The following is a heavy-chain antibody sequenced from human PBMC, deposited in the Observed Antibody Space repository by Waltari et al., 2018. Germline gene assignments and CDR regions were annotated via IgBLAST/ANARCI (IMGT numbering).Heavy chain of an antibody. CDR2: VYHSGNT. Sequence: QLQLLESGPGLVKPSETLSLTCTVSGASISDTTYYWGWSGQPPRTGLEWIGNVYHSGNTYYNPSLKSRVTMSVDTSKNQLSLKVASVTAADTAVYYCARDAGLNDYIWGSYRYSAFDIWGRGTMVSVSS. V-gene: IGHV4-39*07. J-gene: IGHJ3*02. CDR1: GASISDTTYY. CDR3: ARDAGLNDYIWGSYRYSAFDI. D-gene: IGHD3-16*02.